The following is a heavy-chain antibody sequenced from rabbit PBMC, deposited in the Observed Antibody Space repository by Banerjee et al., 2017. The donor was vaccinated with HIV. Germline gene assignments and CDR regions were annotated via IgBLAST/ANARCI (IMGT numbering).Heavy chain of an antibody. CDR3: VRDRGYAGYAYALNL. V-gene: IGHV1S47*01. D-gene: IGHD6-1*01. CDR1: GFDFSSYG. CDR2: IDPVFGST. J-gene: IGHJ4*01. Sequence: QEQLVESGGGLVKPEGSLTLTCKASGFDFSSYGVSWVRQAPGKGLEWIGYIDPVFGSTYYASWVNGRFTISSHNAQNTLYLQLNSLTAADTATYFCVRDRGYAGYAYALNLWGPGTLVTVS.